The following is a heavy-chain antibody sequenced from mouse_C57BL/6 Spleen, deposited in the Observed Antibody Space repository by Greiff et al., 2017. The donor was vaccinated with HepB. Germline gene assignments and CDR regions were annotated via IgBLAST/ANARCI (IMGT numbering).Heavy chain of an antibody. J-gene: IGHJ4*01. CDR1: GYTLTSYW. CDR2: INPSNGGT. Sequence: QVQLQQPGTELVKPGASVKLSCKASGYTLTSYWMHWVKQRPGQGLEWIGNINPSNGGTNYNEKFKSKATLTVDKSSSTAYMQLSSLTSEDSSVYYCARELRREDYAMDYWGQGTSVTVSS. V-gene: IGHV1-53*01. CDR3: ARELRREDYAMDY. D-gene: IGHD2-12*01.